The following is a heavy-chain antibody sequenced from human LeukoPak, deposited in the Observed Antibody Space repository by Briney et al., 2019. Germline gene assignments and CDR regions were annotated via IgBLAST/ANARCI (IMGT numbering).Heavy chain of an antibody. J-gene: IGHJ3*02. CDR2: IIPIFGTA. CDR3: ARDLVGATTGGAFDI. CDR1: GGTFRTFA. Sequence: GASVKVSCKASGGTFRTFAISWVRQAPGQGLEWMGGIIPIFGTANYAQKFQGRVTITADKSTSTAYMELSSLRSEDTAVYYCARDLVGATTGGAFDIWGQGTMVTVSS. V-gene: IGHV1-69*06. D-gene: IGHD1-26*01.